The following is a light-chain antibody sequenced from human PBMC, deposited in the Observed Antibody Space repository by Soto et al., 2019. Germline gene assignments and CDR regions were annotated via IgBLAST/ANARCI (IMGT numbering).Light chain of an antibody. V-gene: IGKV3-11*01. J-gene: IGKJ4*01. CDR2: HAS. Sequence: EIVLTQSPATLSLSPGERATLSCRASQSVSSYLSWYQQRPGQAPRLLIYHASKRVTGIPAGFSGSGSGTDYTLTTSSLEPEDFAVYYCQQRSNWLTFGGGTKVEV. CDR1: QSVSSY. CDR3: QQRSNWLT.